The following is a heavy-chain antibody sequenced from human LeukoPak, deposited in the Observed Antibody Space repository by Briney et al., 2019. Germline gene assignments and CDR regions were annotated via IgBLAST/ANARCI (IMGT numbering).Heavy chain of an antibody. Sequence: PSETLSLTCTVSGVSINSHYLNWIRQPPGKGLEWIGYIYGSGRTNYNPSLKSRVTMSVDTSKSQFSLRLSSVTAADTAVYYCSGGRGSYLFWGQGTLVTVSS. CDR1: GVSINSHY. V-gene: IGHV4-4*09. J-gene: IGHJ4*02. CDR3: SGGRGSYLF. CDR2: IYGSGRT. D-gene: IGHD1-26*01.